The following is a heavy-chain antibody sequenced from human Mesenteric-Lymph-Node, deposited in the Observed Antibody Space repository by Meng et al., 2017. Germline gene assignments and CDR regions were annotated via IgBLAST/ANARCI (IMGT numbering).Heavy chain of an antibody. CDR1: GASISRDIW. CDR3: GRDQGRQLINH. V-gene: IGHV4-4*03. Sequence: QWPLQQWGPGLLKPPGPLSLTCTVSGASISRDIWWSWVRQPPGKGLEWIGEVYHRGDTNYNPSLKSRVVISVDRSKNQFSLNLSSVTAADTAVYYCGRDQGRQLINHWGQGTLVTVSS. J-gene: IGHJ4*02. D-gene: IGHD1-1*01. CDR2: VYHRGDT.